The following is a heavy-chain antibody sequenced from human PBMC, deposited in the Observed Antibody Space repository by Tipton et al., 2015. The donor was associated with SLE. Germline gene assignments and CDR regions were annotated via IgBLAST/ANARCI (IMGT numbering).Heavy chain of an antibody. D-gene: IGHD1-1*01. V-gene: IGHV4-61*02. Sequence: TLSLTCTVSGGSISSGSYYWSWIRQPAGKGLEWIGRIYTSGSTNYNPSLKGRVTISVDTSKNQFSLKLSSVTAADTAVYYCARDSPERSGNYYYYYMDVWGKGTTVTVSS. J-gene: IGHJ6*03. CDR3: ARDSPERSGNYYYYYMDV. CDR1: GGSISSGSYY. CDR2: IYTSGST.